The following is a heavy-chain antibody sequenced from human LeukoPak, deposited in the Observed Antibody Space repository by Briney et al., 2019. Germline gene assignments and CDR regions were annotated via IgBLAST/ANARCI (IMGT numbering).Heavy chain of an antibody. CDR1: VYTFTGYY. V-gene: IGHV1-2*02. Sequence: APVKVSCKASVYTFTGYYMHWVRQAPGQGLEWMGWINPNSGGTNYAQKFQGRVTMTRDTSISTAYMELSRLRSDDTAVYYCASMYYDSSGYYYEPAFDIWGQGTMVTVSS. D-gene: IGHD3-22*01. CDR2: INPNSGGT. J-gene: IGHJ3*02. CDR3: ASMYYDSSGYYYEPAFDI.